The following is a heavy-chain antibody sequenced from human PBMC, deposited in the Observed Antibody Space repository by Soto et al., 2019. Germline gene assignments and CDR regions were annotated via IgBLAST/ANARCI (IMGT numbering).Heavy chain of an antibody. V-gene: IGHV3-23*01. D-gene: IGHD2-2*01. J-gene: IGHJ4*02. CDR3: ARDCSSSSCSVWRY. Sequence: TGGSLRLSCAASGFSLKNYAMTWVRQAPGKGLEWVSGITGSGDKTYYADSVKGHFIISRDNSENTLYLQMNSLRAEDTALYYCARDCSSSSCSVWRYWGQGTQVTVSS. CDR1: GFSLKNYA. CDR2: ITGSGDKT.